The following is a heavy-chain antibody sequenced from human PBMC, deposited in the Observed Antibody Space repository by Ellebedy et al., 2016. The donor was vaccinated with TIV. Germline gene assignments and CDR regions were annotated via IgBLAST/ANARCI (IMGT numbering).Heavy chain of an antibody. CDR2: VSGHGRIQ. Sequence: PGGSLRLSCVASGFTSSTYEIHWVRQAPGKGLEWVAVVSGHGRIQLYADSVKGRFTISRDTSKDTVYLQMNSLRVEDTALYYCARDAAPGAPDYFDSWGQGTQVTASS. D-gene: IGHD3-10*01. V-gene: IGHV3-30-3*01. J-gene: IGHJ4*02. CDR1: GFTSSTYE. CDR3: ARDAAPGAPDYFDS.